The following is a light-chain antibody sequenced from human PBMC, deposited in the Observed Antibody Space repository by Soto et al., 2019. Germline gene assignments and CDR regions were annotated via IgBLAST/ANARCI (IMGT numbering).Light chain of an antibody. Sequence: IVRKQSPDTLSSSIWQRSTISFMASQSISSYLAWYQQKPGQAPRLLIYDASNRATGIPARFSGSGSGTDFTLTISTLEPEDFAVYYCQQRSNWPLTVGGGTKVDI. V-gene: IGKV3-11*01. CDR3: QQRSNWPLT. CDR2: DAS. CDR1: QSISSY. J-gene: IGKJ4*01.